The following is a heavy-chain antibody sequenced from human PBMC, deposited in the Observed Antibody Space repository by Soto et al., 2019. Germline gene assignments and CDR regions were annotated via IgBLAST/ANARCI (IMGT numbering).Heavy chain of an antibody. V-gene: IGHV3-48*02. D-gene: IGHD6-6*01. Sequence: EVKLVESGGDLVQPGGSLRLSCAASGFTFSTYSMNWVRQAPGKGLEWVSYISSLSYTIYYVDSVKCRFTISRDNAKNSIYLQMNSLRDEAPAVYYCARGGSSSDTGMDVWGQGTTVTVSS. J-gene: IGHJ6*02. CDR3: ARGGSSSDTGMDV. CDR2: ISSLSYTI. CDR1: GFTFSTYS.